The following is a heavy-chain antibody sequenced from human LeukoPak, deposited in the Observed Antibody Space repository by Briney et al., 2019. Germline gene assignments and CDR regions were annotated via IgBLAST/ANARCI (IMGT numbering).Heavy chain of an antibody. CDR1: GFTFSSYA. CDR2: ITGSGGST. CDR3: AKDRVVAATNWYFDL. Sequence: GGSLRLSCAASGFTFSSYAMSWVRQAPGKGLEWVSAITGSGGSTYYADSVKGRFTISRDNSKNTLYLQMNSLRAEDAALYYCAKDRVVAATNWYFDLWGRGTLVTVSS. D-gene: IGHD2-15*01. V-gene: IGHV3-23*01. J-gene: IGHJ2*01.